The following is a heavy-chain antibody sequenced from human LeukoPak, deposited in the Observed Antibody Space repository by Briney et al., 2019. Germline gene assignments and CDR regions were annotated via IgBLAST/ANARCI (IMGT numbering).Heavy chain of an antibody. D-gene: IGHD1-26*01. CDR3: IGGSNMDY. Sequence: GGSLRLSCAASGFTFSRYWMSWVRQAPGEGLEWVAKIKQDGGEKYYADSVKARFTISINNARNSRYLQLNSLRAEDTAVYYCIGGSNMDYWGKGTLVTVSP. J-gene: IGHJ4*02. V-gene: IGHV3-7*01. CDR1: GFTFSRYW. CDR2: IKQDGGEK.